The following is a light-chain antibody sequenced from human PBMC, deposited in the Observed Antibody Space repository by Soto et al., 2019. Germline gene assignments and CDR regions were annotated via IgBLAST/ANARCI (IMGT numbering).Light chain of an antibody. CDR3: CSYAGRRTYV. J-gene: IGLJ1*01. CDR2: GAN. CDR1: SSDVGNYNL. Sequence: QSVLTQPASVSGSPGQSITISCTGTSSDVGNYNLVSWYQQHPRKAPKLMSYGANKRPSGVSTRFSVSKSGNTASLTISGLQVEDEAEYYCCSYAGRRTYVFGTVTKVTVL. V-gene: IGLV2-23*01.